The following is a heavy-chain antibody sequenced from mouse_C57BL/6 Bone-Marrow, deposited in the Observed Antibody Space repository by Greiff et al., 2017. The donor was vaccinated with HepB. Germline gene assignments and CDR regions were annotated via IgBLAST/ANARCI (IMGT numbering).Heavy chain of an antibody. V-gene: IGHV1-5*01. CDR2: IYPGNSDT. CDR1: GYTFTSYW. Sequence: EVQLQQSGTVLARPGASVKMSCKTSGYTFTSYWMHWVKQRPGQGLEWIGAIYPGNSDTSYNQKFKGKAKPTAVTSASTAYMELSSLTNEDSAVYYCTRGKLRLPFDYWGQGTTLAVSS. J-gene: IGHJ2*01. CDR3: TRGKLRLPFDY. D-gene: IGHD3-2*02.